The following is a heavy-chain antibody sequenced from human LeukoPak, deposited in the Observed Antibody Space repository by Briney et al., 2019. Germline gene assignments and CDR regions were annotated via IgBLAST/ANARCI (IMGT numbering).Heavy chain of an antibody. CDR1: GGSVSNYY. Sequence: SETLSLTCTVSGGSVSNYYWSWIRQPAGKGLEWIGYIYHGGSTKYNPSLKSRVTISVDTSKNQFSLNLRSVTAADTAVYYCAKKGRTSTDYGGYYDYMDIWGNGTTVTVS. V-gene: IGHV4-59*08. J-gene: IGHJ6*03. D-gene: IGHD4-17*01. CDR3: AKKGRTSTDYGGYYDYMDI. CDR2: IYHGGST.